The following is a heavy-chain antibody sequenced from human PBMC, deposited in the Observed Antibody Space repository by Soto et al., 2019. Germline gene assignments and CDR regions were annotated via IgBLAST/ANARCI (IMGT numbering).Heavy chain of an antibody. Sequence: QVQLVQSGGEVKKPGSSVKVSCKASGDTFTNHVFNWVRQAPGQGLEWMGGIISLIGTPHYAQRFQGRVTITADESTATSYMQLSRLRTEQRTVDHLASTLFSGEARGHCWAQGKLV. CDR2: IISLIGTP. J-gene: IGHJ4*02. CDR3: ASTLFSGEARGHC. D-gene: IGHD2-15*01. CDR1: GDTFTNHV. V-gene: IGHV1-69*12.